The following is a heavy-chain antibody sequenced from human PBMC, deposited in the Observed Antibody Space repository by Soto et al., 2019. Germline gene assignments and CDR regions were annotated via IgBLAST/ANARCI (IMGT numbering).Heavy chain of an antibody. CDR2: ISAGGGST. Sequence: GGTLRLSCAASGFTFTSYAMNWVRHTPTKGLEWVWAISAGGGSTYYRDSVRGRFTISRDKSSNTLYLQKNGLTAADQAVSYCAARLNPTTGAINNWRQGTLV. CDR3: AARLNPTTGAINN. CDR1: GFTFTSYA. J-gene: IGHJ4*02. D-gene: IGHD1-26*01. V-gene: IGHV3-23*01.